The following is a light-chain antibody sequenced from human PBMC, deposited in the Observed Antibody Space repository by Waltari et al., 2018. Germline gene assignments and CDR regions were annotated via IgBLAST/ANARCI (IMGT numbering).Light chain of an antibody. CDR2: GNI. Sequence: QSVLTQPPSVSGAPGQRVTISCTGTDSNIGAGYDVQWYQPPPGTAPKLLIYGNINRPSGFPDRFSGSKSGTSASLAITGLQADDEADYYYQSYDISLSASRVFGGGTKVTVL. V-gene: IGLV1-40*01. J-gene: IGLJ3*02. CDR1: DSNIGAGYD. CDR3: QSYDISLSASRV.